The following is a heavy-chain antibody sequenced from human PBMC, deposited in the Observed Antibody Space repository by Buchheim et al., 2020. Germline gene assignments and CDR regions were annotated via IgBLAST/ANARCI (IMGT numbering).Heavy chain of an antibody. Sequence: QVQLVQSGAEVKKPGASVKVSCKASGYTFTSYDINWVRQATGQGLEWMGWMNPNSGNTGYAKKFQGRVTMTRNTSIRTAYMELGSLRSEDTAVYYCARLGGSYYYDSSGYYHNYYYYYYMDVWGKGTT. CDR3: ARLGGSYYYDSSGYYHNYYYYYYMDV. D-gene: IGHD3-22*01. J-gene: IGHJ6*03. CDR2: MNPNSGNT. V-gene: IGHV1-8*01. CDR1: GYTFTSYD.